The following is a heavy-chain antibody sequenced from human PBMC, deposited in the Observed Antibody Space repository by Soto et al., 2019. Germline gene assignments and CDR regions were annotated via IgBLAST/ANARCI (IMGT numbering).Heavy chain of an antibody. V-gene: IGHV1-58*02. Sequence: SVKVSCKASGFTFTSSAMQLVRQARGQRLEWIGWIVVGSGNTNYAQKFQERVTITRDMSTSTAYMELSSLRSEDTAVYYCTYFDWTPGADAFDIWXQGTMVTVSS. CDR1: GFTFTSSA. J-gene: IGHJ3*02. CDR2: IVVGSGNT. CDR3: TYFDWTPGADAFDI. D-gene: IGHD3-9*01.